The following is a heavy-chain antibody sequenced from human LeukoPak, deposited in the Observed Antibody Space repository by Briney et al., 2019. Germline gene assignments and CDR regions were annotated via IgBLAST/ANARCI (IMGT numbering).Heavy chain of an antibody. CDR1: GGSVSRGGYY. Sequence: SETVSLTCSVSGGSVSRGGYYWNWIRQHPGKGLEWIGFTSYSEGTYYNPSLMSRITISVDRSQNQFSLKMRDVTAADTAVYFCATADWESFYFDSWGQGALVAVSS. D-gene: IGHD1-26*01. CDR3: ATADWESFYFDS. V-gene: IGHV4-31*03. CDR2: TSYSEGT. J-gene: IGHJ4*02.